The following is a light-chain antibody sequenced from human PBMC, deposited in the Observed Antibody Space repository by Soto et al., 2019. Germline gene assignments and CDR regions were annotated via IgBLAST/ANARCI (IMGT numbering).Light chain of an antibody. CDR2: EAS. CDR1: QNINSW. CDR3: QQYNSYSWT. Sequence: DIQMTQSPSTLSGSLGYRFTITGGASQNINSWLAWYQQKPGKAPNLLIYEASSLESGVPSRFGGSGSGTEFTLTISSLQPDDFATYYCQQYNSYSWTFGQGTKVDIK. V-gene: IGKV1-5*03. J-gene: IGKJ1*01.